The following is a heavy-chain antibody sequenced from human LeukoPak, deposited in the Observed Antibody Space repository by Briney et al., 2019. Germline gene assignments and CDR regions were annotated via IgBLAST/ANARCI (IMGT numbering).Heavy chain of an antibody. V-gene: IGHV6-1*01. D-gene: IGHD6-13*01. Sequence: SQTLSLTRAISVDSVSISSAAWNWIRLSPSRGHELLGRRYYKSRGYTDYAVSVKSRIAIAPDTSKNQFSLQLNSVTPEDTAVYYCARDRWSYFFDDGGEGALVSVSS. CDR2: RYYKSRGYT. J-gene: IGHJ4*02. CDR3: ARDRWSYFFDD. CDR1: VDSVSISSAA.